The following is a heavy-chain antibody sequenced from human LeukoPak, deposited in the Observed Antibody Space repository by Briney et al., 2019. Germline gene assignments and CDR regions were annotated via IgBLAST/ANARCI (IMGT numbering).Heavy chain of an antibody. CDR2: IHRSGST. CDR1: GYSSSIDYY. J-gene: IGHJ4*02. CDR3: ARVKGSSSSRD. D-gene: IGHD6-13*01. Sequence: KPSETLSLTCTVSGYSSSIDYYWGWIRQSPGKGLEWIGSIHRSGSTYYNPSLKSRVTISGDTSKSQFSLRLTSVTAADTAVYYCARVKGSSSSRDWGQGTLVTVSS. V-gene: IGHV4-38-2*02.